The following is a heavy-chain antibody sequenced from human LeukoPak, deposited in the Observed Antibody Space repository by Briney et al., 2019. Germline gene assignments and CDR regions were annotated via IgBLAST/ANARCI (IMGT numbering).Heavy chain of an antibody. D-gene: IGHD3-10*01. Sequence: GGSLRLSCATSGFTFSNAWMNWVRQAPGKGLEWVGRIKSKTDGGTIDYLAPVKGRFTISRDDSKNTLYLQMNSLKTEDTAVYYCTTVPYYYGSGSFDYWGQGTLVTVSS. V-gene: IGHV3-15*01. CDR3: TTVPYYYGSGSFDY. J-gene: IGHJ4*02. CDR2: IKSKTDGGTI. CDR1: GFTFSNAW.